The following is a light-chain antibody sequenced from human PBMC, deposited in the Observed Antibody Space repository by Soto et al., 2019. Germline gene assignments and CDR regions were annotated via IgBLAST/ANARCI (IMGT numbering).Light chain of an antibody. CDR2: GAS. Sequence: DIQMTQSPSSLSASVGDRVTMTCRASQAISIFLAWYQQRPGKVPKLLISGASTLHSGVPSRFSGSGSGTEFTLTIDSLHPEDVATYYGQKYNSTPWTFGPGTKVEIK. V-gene: IGKV1-27*01. CDR3: QKYNSTPWT. J-gene: IGKJ1*01. CDR1: QAISIF.